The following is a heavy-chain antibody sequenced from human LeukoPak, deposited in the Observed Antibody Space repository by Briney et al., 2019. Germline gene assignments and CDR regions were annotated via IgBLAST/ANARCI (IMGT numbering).Heavy chain of an antibody. CDR3: VRESSGNYYNPLGYMDV. J-gene: IGHJ6*03. CDR1: GGSISIYY. V-gene: IGHV4-4*07. Sequence: SETLSLTCTVSGGSISIYYWNWIRQPAGKGLEWIGRIFTSGITNYDPSLKSRVTMSVDTSKNQFSLNLSSVTAADTAVYYCVRESSGNYYNPLGYMDVWGKGTAVTVSS. D-gene: IGHD3-10*01. CDR2: IFTSGIT.